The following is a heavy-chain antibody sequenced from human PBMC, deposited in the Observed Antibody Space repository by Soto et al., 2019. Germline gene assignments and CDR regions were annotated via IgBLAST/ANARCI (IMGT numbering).Heavy chain of an antibody. J-gene: IGHJ6*02. CDR3: ASDLVGASDSYGLDV. CDR2: IWHDGNNK. V-gene: IGHV3-33*01. Sequence: GGSLRLSCAESGFTFSNYGMHWVRQAPGKGLEWVAIIWHDGNNKYYADSVRGRFIISRDNSKNRLYLQMNSLRAEDTAVYYCASDLVGASDSYGLDVWGQGTPVTVSS. CDR1: GFTFSNYG. D-gene: IGHD1-26*01.